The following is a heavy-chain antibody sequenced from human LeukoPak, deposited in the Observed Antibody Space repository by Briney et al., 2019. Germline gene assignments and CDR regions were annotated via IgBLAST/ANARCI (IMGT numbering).Heavy chain of an antibody. Sequence: SETLSLTCTVSGGSISSYYWSWIRQPPGEGLEWIGYIYYSGSTNYNPSLKSRVTISVDTSKNQFSLKLSSVTAADTAVYYCARVSSGWYRYNWFDPWGQGTLVTVSS. CDR3: ARVSSGWYRYNWFDP. D-gene: IGHD6-19*01. V-gene: IGHV4-59*01. CDR1: GGSISSYY. CDR2: IYYSGST. J-gene: IGHJ5*02.